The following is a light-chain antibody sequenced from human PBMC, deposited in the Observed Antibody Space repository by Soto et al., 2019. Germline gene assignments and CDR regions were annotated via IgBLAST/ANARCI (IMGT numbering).Light chain of an antibody. J-gene: IGKJ4*01. CDR2: GAS. CDR1: QSVSSGY. CDR3: QQYGSSPLT. V-gene: IGKV3-20*01. Sequence: ENVLTQSPGTLSLSPGERATLSCRASQSVSSGYFAWYQQKPGQAPRVLIYGASSRATGIPDRFSGSGSGTDFTLTISRLEPEDFAVYYCQQYGSSPLTFGGGTKVEIK.